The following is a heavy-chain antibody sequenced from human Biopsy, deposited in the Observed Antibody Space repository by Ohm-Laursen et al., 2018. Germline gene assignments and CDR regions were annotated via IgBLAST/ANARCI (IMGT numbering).Heavy chain of an antibody. D-gene: IGHD2-15*01. CDR2: INPHSGTT. J-gene: IGHJ1*01. V-gene: IGHV1-2*02. Sequence: ASVKVSCKASGYTFTGQYLHWVRQVPGQGLEWMGWINPHSGTTKFAQDFQGRVTMTRDTSITTAYMELRRLRSDDTAVYYCAKGQDLRGGAEYFQHWGEGALVTVSS. CDR1: GYTFTGQY. CDR3: AKGQDLRGGAEYFQH.